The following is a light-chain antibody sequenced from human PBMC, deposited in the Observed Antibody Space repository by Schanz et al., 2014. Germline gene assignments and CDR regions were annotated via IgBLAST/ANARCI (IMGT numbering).Light chain of an antibody. CDR1: LSDVGGHDF. CDR3: CSYSNINSPNWV. V-gene: IGLV2-14*03. Sequence: QSVLTQPASVSGSPGQSITISCTGTLSDVGGHDFVSWYQQHPGEGPRLILYDVHSRPSRVSARFSGSKSGNTASLTISGLQAEDEADYYCCSYSNINSPNWVFGGGTKLTVL. CDR2: DVH. J-gene: IGLJ3*02.